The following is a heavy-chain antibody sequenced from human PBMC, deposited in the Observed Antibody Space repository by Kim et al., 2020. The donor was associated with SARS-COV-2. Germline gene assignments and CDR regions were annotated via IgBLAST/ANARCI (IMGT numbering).Heavy chain of an antibody. V-gene: IGHV3-74*01. D-gene: IGHD3-22*01. CDR3: ARGGYDY. CDR1: GFTFSTYP. Sequence: GGSLRLSCAASGFTFSTYPMHWVHQAPGKGLVWVSRINIDGTSTTYADSVKGRFTISRDNAKNTVYLQMDGLRAEDTALYYCARGGYDYWGQGTLVTVSS. J-gene: IGHJ4*02. CDR2: INIDGTST.